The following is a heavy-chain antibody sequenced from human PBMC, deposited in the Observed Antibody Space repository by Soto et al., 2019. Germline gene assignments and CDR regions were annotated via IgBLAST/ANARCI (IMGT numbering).Heavy chain of an antibody. D-gene: IGHD3-16*02. J-gene: IGHJ5*02. Sequence: QVQLVQSGAEVKKPGASVKVSCKASGYTFTSYGISWVRQAPGQGLEWMGWISAYNGNTNYAQKLQGRVTMTTDTYTSTAYMELRSLRSDDTAVYYCARDVVYDYIWGIYRYILFDPWGQGTLVTVSS. CDR3: ARDVVYDYIWGIYRYILFDP. CDR1: GYTFTSYG. V-gene: IGHV1-18*01. CDR2: ISAYNGNT.